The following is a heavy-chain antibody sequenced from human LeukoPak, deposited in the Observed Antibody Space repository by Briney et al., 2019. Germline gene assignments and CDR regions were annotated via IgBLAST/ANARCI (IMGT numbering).Heavy chain of an antibody. CDR1: GFTFSSYA. Sequence: GGSLRLSCAASGFTFSSYAMSWVRQAPGKGLEWVSAISGSGGSTYYADSVKGRFTISRDNSKNTLYLQMNSLRAEGTAVYYCAKEDGDYVITHWFDPWGQGTLVTVSS. CDR2: ISGSGGST. D-gene: IGHD4-17*01. V-gene: IGHV3-23*01. J-gene: IGHJ5*02. CDR3: AKEDGDYVITHWFDP.